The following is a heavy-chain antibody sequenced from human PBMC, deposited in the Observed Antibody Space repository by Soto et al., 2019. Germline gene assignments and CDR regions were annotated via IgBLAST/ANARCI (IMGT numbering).Heavy chain of an antibody. CDR1: GGSISSYY. D-gene: IGHD3-22*01. J-gene: IGHJ4*02. V-gene: IGHV4-59*01. CDR2: IYYSGST. Sequence: PSETLSLTCTVSGGSISSYYWSWIRQPPGKGLEWIGYIYYSGSTNYNPSLKSRVTISVDTSKNQFSLKLSSVTAADTAVYYCARVSVTTMIVVVINPLDYWGQGTLVTVSS. CDR3: ARVSVTTMIVVVINPLDY.